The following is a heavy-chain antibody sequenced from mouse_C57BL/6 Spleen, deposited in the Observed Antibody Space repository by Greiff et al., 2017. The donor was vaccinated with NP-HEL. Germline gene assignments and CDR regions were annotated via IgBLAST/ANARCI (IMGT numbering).Heavy chain of an antibody. Sequence: VQLQQSGTVLARPGASVKMSCKTSGYTFTSYWMHWVKQRPGQGLEWIGAIYPGNSGTAYNQKFKGKAILTADKSSSTAYMELRSLTSEDSAVYYCTREGKLGLENFDVWGTGTTVTVSS. V-gene: IGHV1-5*01. CDR3: TREGKLGLENFDV. D-gene: IGHD4-1*01. J-gene: IGHJ1*03. CDR2: IYPGNSGT. CDR1: GYTFTSYW.